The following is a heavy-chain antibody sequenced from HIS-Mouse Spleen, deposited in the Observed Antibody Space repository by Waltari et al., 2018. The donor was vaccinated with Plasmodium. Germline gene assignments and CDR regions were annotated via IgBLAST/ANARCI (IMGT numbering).Heavy chain of an antibody. CDR1: GFTFSGYW. CDR2: IKQDGSEK. D-gene: IGHD6-13*01. V-gene: IGHV3-7*01. J-gene: IGHJ2*01. CDR3: ASSWYWYFDL. Sequence: EVQLVESGGGLVQPGGALRLSCADSGFTFSGYWMSWVRQAPGKGLEWVANIKQDGSEKYYVDSVKGRFTISRDNAKNSLYLQMNSLRAEDTAVYYCASSWYWYFDLWGRGTLVTVSS.